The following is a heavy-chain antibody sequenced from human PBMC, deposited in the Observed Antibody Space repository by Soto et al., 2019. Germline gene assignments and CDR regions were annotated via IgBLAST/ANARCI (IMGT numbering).Heavy chain of an antibody. J-gene: IGHJ4*02. Sequence: ASVKVSCKASGGTFSSYAISWVRQAPGQGLEWMGGIIPIFGTANYAQKFQGRVTITADESTSTAYMELSSLRSEDTAVYYCARDPQDPTGTRWFDYWGQGTLVTVSS. CDR2: IIPIFGTA. CDR3: ARDPQDPTGTRWFDY. CDR1: GGTFSSYA. D-gene: IGHD1-7*01. V-gene: IGHV1-69*13.